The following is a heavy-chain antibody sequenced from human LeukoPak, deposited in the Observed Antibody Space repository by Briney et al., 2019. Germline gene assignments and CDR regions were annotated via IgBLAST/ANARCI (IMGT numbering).Heavy chain of an antibody. Sequence: SETLSLTCAVYGGSFSGYYWSWIRQPPGKGLEWIGEINHSGSTNYNPPLKSRVTISVDTSKNQFSLKLSSVTAADTAVYYCARSNYDFWSGYYVEDAFDIWGQGTMVTVSS. J-gene: IGHJ3*02. V-gene: IGHV4-34*01. CDR3: ARSNYDFWSGYYVEDAFDI. CDR1: GGSFSGYY. D-gene: IGHD3-3*01. CDR2: INHSGST.